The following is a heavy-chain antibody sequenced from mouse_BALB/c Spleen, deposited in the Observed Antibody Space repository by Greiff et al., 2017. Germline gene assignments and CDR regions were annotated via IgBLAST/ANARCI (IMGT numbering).Heavy chain of an antibody. CDR2: INPSTGYT. D-gene: IGHD1-1*01. J-gene: IGHJ2*01. Sequence: QVQLQQSGAELAKPGASVKMSCKASGYTFTSYWMHWVKQRPGQGLEWIGYINPSTGYTEYNQKFKDKATLTADKSSSTAYMQLSSLTSEDSAVYYCARDYGSSYEVYWGQGTTLTVSS. V-gene: IGHV1-7*01. CDR3: ARDYGSSYEVY. CDR1: GYTFTSYW.